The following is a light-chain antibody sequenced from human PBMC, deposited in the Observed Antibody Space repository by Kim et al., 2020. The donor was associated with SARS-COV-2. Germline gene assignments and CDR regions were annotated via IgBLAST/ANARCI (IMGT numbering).Light chain of an antibody. J-gene: IGKJ1*01. CDR1: QSFTSSY. CDR3: QHYDSSPWT. CDR2: GAS. V-gene: IGKV3-20*01. Sequence: SPWKRATLSCRASQSFTSSYLAWYQQKPGQAPRLLIYGASSRATGIPDRFSGSGSGTDFTLTISSLEPEDFAVYYCQHYDSSPWTFGQGTKVDIK.